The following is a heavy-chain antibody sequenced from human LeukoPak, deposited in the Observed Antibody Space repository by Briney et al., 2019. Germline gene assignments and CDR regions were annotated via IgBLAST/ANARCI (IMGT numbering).Heavy chain of an antibody. CDR1: GGSISSYY. CDR2: IYYSGNT. V-gene: IGHV4-59*01. Sequence: PSETLSLTCTVSGGSISSYYWSWIRQPPGKGLEWIGYIYYSGNTIYNPSLKRRVTISVDTSKNQISLKLSSVTAADTAVYYCARTYVANSFDIWGQGTMVTVSS. J-gene: IGHJ3*02. CDR3: ARTYVANSFDI. D-gene: IGHD3-16*01.